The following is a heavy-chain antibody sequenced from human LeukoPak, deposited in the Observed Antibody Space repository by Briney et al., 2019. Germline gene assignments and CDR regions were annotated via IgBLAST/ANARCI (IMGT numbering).Heavy chain of an antibody. D-gene: IGHD4-23*01. CDR1: GGTFSSYA. CDR2: IIPIFDTA. V-gene: IGHV1-69*13. Sequence: ASVKVSCEASGGTFSSYAISWVRQAPGQGLEWMGGIIPIFDTANYAQKFQGRVTITADESTSTAYMELSSLRSEDTAVYYCARGEVVTYFDYWGQGTLVTVSS. J-gene: IGHJ4*02. CDR3: ARGEVVTYFDY.